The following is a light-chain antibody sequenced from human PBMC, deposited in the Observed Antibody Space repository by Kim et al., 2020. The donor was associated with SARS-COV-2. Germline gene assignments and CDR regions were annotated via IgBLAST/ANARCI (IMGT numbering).Light chain of an antibody. Sequence: PLSPGERATLSCMASQSVSSYLAWYQQKPGQAPRLLIYDASNRATGIPARFSGSGSGTDFTLTISRLEPEDFAVYYCQQRSNWLTFGGGTKVDIK. CDR3: QQRSNWLT. J-gene: IGKJ4*01. CDR2: DAS. CDR1: QSVSSY. V-gene: IGKV3-11*01.